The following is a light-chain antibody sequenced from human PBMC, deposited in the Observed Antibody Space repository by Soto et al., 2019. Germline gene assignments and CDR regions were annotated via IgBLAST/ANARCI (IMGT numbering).Light chain of an antibody. CDR1: QSVSSDY. J-gene: IGKJ1*01. CDR3: QQYDKWPRT. CDR2: GAS. Sequence: EIVLTQSPGTLSLSPGEGATLSCRASQSVSSDYLAWLQQKPGQAPRLLIYGASRRATGIPDRFSGSGSGTDFTLTISRLEPEDFAVYHCQQYDKWPRTFGQGTKVEI. V-gene: IGKV3-20*01.